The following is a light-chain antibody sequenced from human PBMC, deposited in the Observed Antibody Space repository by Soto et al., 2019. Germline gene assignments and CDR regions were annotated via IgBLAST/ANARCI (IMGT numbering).Light chain of an antibody. CDR1: QGVSSSY. CDR2: AAS. Sequence: EIVLTQSPGTLSLSPGERATLSCRASQGVSSSYLGWYEQKPGQAPRLLIYAASSRTTGIPDRFSGSGSGTDFTLIISRLEPEDFAVYYCHQYGTSPWTFGQGTKVEIK. V-gene: IGKV3-20*01. J-gene: IGKJ1*01. CDR3: HQYGTSPWT.